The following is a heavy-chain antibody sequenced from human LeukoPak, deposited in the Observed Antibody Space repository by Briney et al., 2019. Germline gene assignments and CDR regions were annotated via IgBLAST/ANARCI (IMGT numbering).Heavy chain of an antibody. CDR1: GFTLSSYA. V-gene: IGHV3-23*01. J-gene: IGHJ4*02. CDR3: AKALGNEVSGGNRFFDY. CDR2: LIISGDNT. Sequence: GGSRRLACAASGFTLSSYAMSWVRQAPGKGLEWVSVLIISGDNTYYTDSVKGRFTISRDSSTNTLYLQMNSLRVDDTAVYYCAKALGNEVSGGNRFFDYWGQGSLVTVSS. D-gene: IGHD4-23*01.